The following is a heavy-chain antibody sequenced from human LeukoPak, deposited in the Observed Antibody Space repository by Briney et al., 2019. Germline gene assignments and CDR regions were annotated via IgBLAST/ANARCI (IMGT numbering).Heavy chain of an antibody. D-gene: IGHD5-12*01. CDR1: GFTFSSYG. CDR3: AKDRRFLSSGYDYFDY. V-gene: IGHV3-30*02. Sequence: GGSLRLSCAASGFTFSSYGMHWVRQAPGKGLEWVAFIRYDGSNKYYADSVKGRFTISRDNSKNTLYLQMNSLRAEDTAVYYCAKDRRFLSSGYDYFDYWGQGTLVTVSS. CDR2: IRYDGSNK. J-gene: IGHJ4*02.